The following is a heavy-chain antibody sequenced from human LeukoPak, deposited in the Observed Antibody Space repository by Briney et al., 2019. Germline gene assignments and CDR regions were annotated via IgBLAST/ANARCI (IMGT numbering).Heavy chain of an antibody. CDR2: ISGSGGST. CDR3: AKGYCSSTSCYYYYMDV. CDR1: GFTFSSYA. V-gene: IGHV3-23*01. J-gene: IGHJ6*03. D-gene: IGHD2-2*01. Sequence: PGGSLRLSCAASGFTFSSYAMSWVRQAPGKGLEWVSAISGSGGSTYYADPVKGRFTISRDNSKNTLYLQMNSLRAEDTAVYYCAKGYCSSTSCYYYYMDVWGKGTTVTVSS.